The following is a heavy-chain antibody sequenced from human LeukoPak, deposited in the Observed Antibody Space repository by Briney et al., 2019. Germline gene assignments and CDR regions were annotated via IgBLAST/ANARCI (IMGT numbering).Heavy chain of an antibody. V-gene: IGHV3-21*01. CDR2: ISSSSYI. CDR1: GFTFSSYS. CDR3: ARHAARGPSDY. D-gene: IGHD2-15*01. Sequence: GGSLRLSCAASGFTFSSYSMNWVRQAPGKGLEWVSSISSSSYIYYADSVKGRFTISRDDAKNSLYLQMNSLRAEDTAVYYCARHAARGPSDYWGQGTLVTVSS. J-gene: IGHJ4*02.